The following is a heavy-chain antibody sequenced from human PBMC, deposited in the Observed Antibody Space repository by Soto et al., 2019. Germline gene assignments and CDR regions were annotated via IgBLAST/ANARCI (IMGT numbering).Heavy chain of an antibody. CDR3: AKGPTVFGAVISFDYYYGMHV. CDR2: ISGSGAGT. V-gene: IGHV3-23*01. D-gene: IGHD3-3*01. J-gene: IGHJ6*02. CDR1: EFTVSSSA. Sequence: GWSLRPAYTASEFTVSSSAISWVRQTPLSCREWVSGISGSGAGTYYADSVKGRFTISRDNSKNTLYLQMSGLRAEDAAVYYCAKGPTVFGAVISFDYYYGMHVWGQGTPVTVSS.